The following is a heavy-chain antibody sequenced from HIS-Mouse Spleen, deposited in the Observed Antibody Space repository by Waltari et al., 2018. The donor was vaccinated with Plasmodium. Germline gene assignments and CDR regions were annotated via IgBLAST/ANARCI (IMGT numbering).Heavy chain of an antibody. J-gene: IGHJ4*02. CDR3: ARGVGYCSGGSCDHYFDY. CDR2: INHSGRT. V-gene: IGHV4-34*01. CDR1: GGSFSGYY. D-gene: IGHD2-15*01. Sequence: QVQLQQWGAGLLKPSETLSLTCAVYGGSFSGYYWSWIRQPPGKGLEWIGEINHSGRTNYNPSLKSRVTISVDTSKNQFSLKLSSVTAADTAVYYCARGVGYCSGGSCDHYFDYWGQGTLVTVSS.